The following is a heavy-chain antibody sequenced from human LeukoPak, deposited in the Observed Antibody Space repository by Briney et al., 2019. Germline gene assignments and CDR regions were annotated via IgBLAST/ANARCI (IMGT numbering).Heavy chain of an antibody. J-gene: IGHJ4*02. CDR1: GGTFSSYA. Sequence: GASVKVSCKASGGTFSSYAISWVRQAPGQGLEWMGGIIPIFGTANYAQKFQGRVTITADESTSTAYMELSSLRSEDTAVYYCARDIRGFSWFEYSSSFYFDYWGQGTLVTVSS. CDR2: IIPIFGTA. CDR3: ARDIRGFSWFEYSSSFYFDY. D-gene: IGHD6-6*01. V-gene: IGHV1-69*01.